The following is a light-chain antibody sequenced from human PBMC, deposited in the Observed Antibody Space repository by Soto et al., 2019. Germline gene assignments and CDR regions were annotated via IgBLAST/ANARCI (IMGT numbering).Light chain of an antibody. CDR2: DSS. CDR1: QSVSSN. CDR3: QQYHNWPLA. Sequence: DIVMTQSQATLSVSPGEGATLSCRASQSVSSNLAWYQQKPGQAPRLLIYDSSTRATGIPARFSGRGSGTEFTLTISSLQSEEFAVYYCQQYHNWPLAFGQGTKVEIK. J-gene: IGKJ1*01. V-gene: IGKV3-15*01.